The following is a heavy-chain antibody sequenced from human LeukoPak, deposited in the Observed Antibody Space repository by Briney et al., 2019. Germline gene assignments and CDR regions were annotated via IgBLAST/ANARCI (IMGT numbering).Heavy chain of an antibody. J-gene: IGHJ4*02. Sequence: GRSLRLSCAASGFTFIKYWMTWVRQAPGKGLERVANIKQDGSEKYYVDSVTGRFTISRDNAKNSLFLQMSSLRADDTAVYYCARGGIRGVLMEYWGQGTLVTVSS. CDR2: IKQDGSEK. CDR3: ARGGIRGVLMEY. CDR1: GFTFIKYW. V-gene: IGHV3-7*05. D-gene: IGHD3-10*01.